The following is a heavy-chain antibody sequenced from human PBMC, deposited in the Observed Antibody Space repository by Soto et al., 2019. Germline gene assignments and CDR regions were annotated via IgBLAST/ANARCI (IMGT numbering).Heavy chain of an antibody. V-gene: IGHV3-23*01. CDR2: ISGSGGSA. D-gene: IGHD3-9*01. CDR3: ATRYFDWLLRTYYYYGMDV. CDR1: GFTFSSYA. Sequence: PGGSLRLSCAASGFTFSSYAMSWVRQAPGKGLEWVSAISGSGGSAYYADSVKGRFTISRDNPKNTLYLQMNSPRAEDTAVYYCATRYFDWLLRTYYYYGMDVWRQGTTATVSS. J-gene: IGHJ6*02.